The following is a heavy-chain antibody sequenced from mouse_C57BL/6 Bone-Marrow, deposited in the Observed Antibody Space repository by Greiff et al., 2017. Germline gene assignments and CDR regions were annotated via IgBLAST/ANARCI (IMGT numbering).Heavy chain of an antibody. J-gene: IGHJ1*03. D-gene: IGHD1-1*01. V-gene: IGHV14-1*01. CDR3: TTYYYGSSWYFEV. Sequence: EVQLQQSGAELVRPGASVKLSCTASGFNIKDYYMHWVKQRPEQGLEWIGRIDPEDGDTEYAPKFQGKATMTADTSSNTAYLQLSSLTSEDTAVYYCTTYYYGSSWYFEVWGTGTTVTVSS. CDR1: GFNIKDYY. CDR2: IDPEDGDT.